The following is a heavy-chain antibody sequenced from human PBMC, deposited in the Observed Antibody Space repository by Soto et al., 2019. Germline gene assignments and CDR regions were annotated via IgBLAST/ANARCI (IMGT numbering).Heavy chain of an antibody. Sequence: EVQLVQSGAEVKKPGESLTISCQASGYTFTSYWIAWVRQMPGKGLEWMGIIYPGDSNTIYSPSFQGQVTISADKSITTAYLRWTSLKASDTAMYYCARQDDSASNGWFGPWGQGTLVTVSS. CDR2: IYPGDSNT. V-gene: IGHV5-51*01. CDR3: ARQDDSASNGWFGP. D-gene: IGHD2-8*01. CDR1: GYTFTSYW. J-gene: IGHJ5*02.